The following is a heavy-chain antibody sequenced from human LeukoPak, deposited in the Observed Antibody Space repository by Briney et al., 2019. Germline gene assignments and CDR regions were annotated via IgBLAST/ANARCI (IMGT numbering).Heavy chain of an antibody. D-gene: IGHD6-13*01. CDR2: IKPDGSGK. CDR3: ARCAVAAAGDY. V-gene: IGHV3-7*01. J-gene: IGHJ4*02. CDR1: GLTFSSYW. Sequence: GGSLRLSCAASGLTFSSYWMSWVRQAPGKGPEWVANIKPDGSGKYYVDSVKGRFTISRDNAENSLFLHMNSLRADDTAVYYCARCAVAAAGDYWGRGTLVTVSS.